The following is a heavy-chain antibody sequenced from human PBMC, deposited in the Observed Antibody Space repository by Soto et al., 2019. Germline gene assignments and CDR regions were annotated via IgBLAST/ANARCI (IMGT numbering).Heavy chain of an antibody. CDR2: ISYEGSNK. J-gene: IGHJ3*02. CDR1: GFTFSSYG. Sequence: QVQLVESGGGVVQPGRSLRLSCPASGFTFSSYGMHWVRQAPGKALAWVAVISYEGSNKYYADSVKGRFPISRDNSKDTLYLQMNSLRAEETALYYCPKIIAVANNDALDIWGQGQMVTVS. D-gene: IGHD6-19*01. V-gene: IGHV3-30*18. CDR3: PKIIAVANNDALDI.